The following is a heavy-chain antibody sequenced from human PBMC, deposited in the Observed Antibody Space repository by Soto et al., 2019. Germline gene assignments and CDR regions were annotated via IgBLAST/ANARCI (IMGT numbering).Heavy chain of an antibody. Sequence: QVQLVESGGGVVQPGRSLRLSCAASGFTFSSYGMHWVRQAPGKGLEWVAVIWYDGSNKYYADSVKGRFTISRDNSKNTLYLQMTSLRAEDTAVYYCARSGGPPYYYYGMDVWGQGPTVTVSS. D-gene: IGHD2-15*01. CDR1: GFTFSSYG. CDR3: ARSGGPPYYYYGMDV. CDR2: IWYDGSNK. V-gene: IGHV3-33*01. J-gene: IGHJ6*02.